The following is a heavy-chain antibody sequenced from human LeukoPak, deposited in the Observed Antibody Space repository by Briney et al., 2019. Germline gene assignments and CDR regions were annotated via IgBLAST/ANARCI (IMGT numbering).Heavy chain of an antibody. V-gene: IGHV1-18*01. CDR1: GYTFTSYG. D-gene: IGHD6-13*01. J-gene: IGHJ6*03. CDR3: ARDLAAAGKTEYYYYMDV. CDR2: ISAYNGNT. Sequence: ASVKVSCKASGYTFTSYGISWVRQAPGQGLEWMGWISAYNGNTNYAQKLQGRVTMTRDTSISTAYMELSRLRSDDTAVYYCARDLAAAGKTEYYYYMDVWGKGTTVTVSS.